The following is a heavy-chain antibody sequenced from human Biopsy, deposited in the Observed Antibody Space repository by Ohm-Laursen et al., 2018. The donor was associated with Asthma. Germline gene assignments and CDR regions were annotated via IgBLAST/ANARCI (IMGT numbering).Heavy chain of an antibody. Sequence: SLRLSCSASGFTFSGYWMSWVRQAPGKGLEWVANTKKDGSEKYYVDSVKGRFTISRDNAKNSLYLHMNSLRAEGTAVYYCARGGYCTSPTCPWGRYATDVWGQGTTVTVSS. V-gene: IGHV3-7*01. CDR2: TKKDGSEK. CDR3: ARGGYCTSPTCPWGRYATDV. J-gene: IGHJ6*02. D-gene: IGHD2-2*01. CDR1: GFTFSGYW.